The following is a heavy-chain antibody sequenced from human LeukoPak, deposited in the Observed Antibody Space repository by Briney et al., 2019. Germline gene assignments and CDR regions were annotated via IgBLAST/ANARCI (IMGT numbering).Heavy chain of an antibody. D-gene: IGHD6-13*01. V-gene: IGHV3-23*01. CDR2: ICGSDDSP. J-gene: IGHJ4*02. Sequence: PGGSLRHSCAAPGFTSSSSTMSSVRQALGEGLEWVPHICGSDDSPYYPDSVKGRFTISRDNSKTTLFLKMNSLRAEDTALYYCAKAGHSSSWAWADYWGQGTLGTVSS. CDR1: GFTSSSST. CDR3: AKAGHSSSWAWADY.